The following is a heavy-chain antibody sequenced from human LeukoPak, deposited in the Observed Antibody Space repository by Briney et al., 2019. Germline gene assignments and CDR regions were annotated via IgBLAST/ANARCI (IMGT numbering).Heavy chain of an antibody. CDR2: INHSGST. Sequence: PSETLSLTCAVYGGSFSGYYWSWIRQPPGKGLEWIGEINHSGSTNYNPSLKSRVTISVDTSKNQFSLKLSSVTAADTAVYYCARGSSTVVTVHYFDYWGQGTLVTVSS. CDR3: ARGSSTVVTVHYFDY. V-gene: IGHV4-34*01. D-gene: IGHD4-23*01. CDR1: GGSFSGYY. J-gene: IGHJ4*02.